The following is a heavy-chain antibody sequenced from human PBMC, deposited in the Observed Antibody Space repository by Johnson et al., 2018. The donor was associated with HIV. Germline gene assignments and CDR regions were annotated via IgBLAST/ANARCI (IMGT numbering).Heavy chain of an antibody. CDR3: ARDRPIAPFDI. CDR2: IKQDGSEK. D-gene: IGHD3-22*01. J-gene: IGHJ3*02. Sequence: EVQLVESGGGLVQPGGSLRLSCAASGFTFSSYWMSWVRQAPGKGLDWVANIKQDGSEKYYVDSVKGRFTISRDNAKNSLYLQMNSLRAEDTAVYYCARDRPIAPFDIWGQGTMVTVSS. V-gene: IGHV3-7*01. CDR1: GFTFSSYW.